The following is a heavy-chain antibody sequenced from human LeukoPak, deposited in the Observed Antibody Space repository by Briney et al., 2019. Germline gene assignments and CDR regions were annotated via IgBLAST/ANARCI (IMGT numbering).Heavy chain of an antibody. D-gene: IGHD6-13*01. CDR3: ATPEYSSSWYSFDAFDI. Sequence: GGSLRLSCAASGFTFSDYYMSWVRQAPGKGLEWVSAISGSGGSTYYADSVKGRFTISRDNSKNTLYLQMNSLRAEDTAVYYCATPEYSSSWYSFDAFDIWGQGTMVTVSS. V-gene: IGHV3-23*01. J-gene: IGHJ3*02. CDR2: ISGSGGST. CDR1: GFTFSDYY.